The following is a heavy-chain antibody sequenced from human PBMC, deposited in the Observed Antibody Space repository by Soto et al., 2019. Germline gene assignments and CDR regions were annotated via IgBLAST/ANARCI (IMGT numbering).Heavy chain of an antibody. V-gene: IGHV3-30-3*01. CDR3: ARESYSSSLHYYGMAF. J-gene: IGHJ6*02. CDR2: ISYDGSNK. D-gene: IGHD6-6*01. Sequence: GGSLRLSCAASGFTFSSYAMHWVRQAPGKGLEWVAVISYDGSNKYYADSVKGRFTISRDNSKNTLYLQMNSLRAEDTAVYYCARESYSSSLHYYGMAFWGQGTTVTVSS. CDR1: GFTFSSYA.